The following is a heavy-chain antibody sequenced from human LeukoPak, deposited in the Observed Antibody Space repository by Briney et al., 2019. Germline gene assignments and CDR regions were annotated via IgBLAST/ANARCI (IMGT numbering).Heavy chain of an antibody. Sequence: SETLSLTCTVSGGSLRSYYWSWVRQPPGKGLEWIGEINHSGSTNYNPSLKSRVTISVDTSKNQFSLKLSSVTAADTAVYYCARGRGAAAGAADYWGQGTLVTVSS. D-gene: IGHD6-13*01. J-gene: IGHJ4*02. V-gene: IGHV4-34*01. CDR2: INHSGST. CDR1: GGSLRSYY. CDR3: ARGRGAAAGAADY.